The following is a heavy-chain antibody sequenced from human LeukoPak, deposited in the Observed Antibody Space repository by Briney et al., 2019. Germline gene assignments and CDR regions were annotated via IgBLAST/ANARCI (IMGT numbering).Heavy chain of an antibody. J-gene: IGHJ4*02. D-gene: IGHD4-17*01. CDR1: GGSISSYY. CDR2: IYYSGST. Sequence: KPSETLSLTCTVSGGSISSYYWSWIRQPPGKGLEWIGYIYYSGSTNYNPSLKSRVTIPVDTSKNQFSLKLSSVTAADTAVYYCARADGDSHYDYWDQGTLVTVSS. V-gene: IGHV4-59*01. CDR3: ARADGDSHYDY.